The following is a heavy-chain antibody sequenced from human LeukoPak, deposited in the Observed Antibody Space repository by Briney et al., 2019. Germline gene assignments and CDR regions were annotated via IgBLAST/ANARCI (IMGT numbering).Heavy chain of an antibody. D-gene: IGHD3-10*01. CDR2: IYHSGST. V-gene: IGHV4-30-2*01. CDR1: GGSISSGGYS. Sequence: SQTLSLTCAVSGGSISSGGYSWSWIRQPPGKGLEWIGYIYHSGSTYYNPSFKSRVTISVDRSKNQFSLKLSSVTAADTAVYYCARPYYYGSGSYAFDIWGQGTMVTVSS. J-gene: IGHJ3*02. CDR3: ARPYYYGSGSYAFDI.